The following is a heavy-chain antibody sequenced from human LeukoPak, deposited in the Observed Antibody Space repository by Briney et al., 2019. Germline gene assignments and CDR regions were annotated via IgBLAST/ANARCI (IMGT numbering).Heavy chain of an antibody. CDR2: FYSGGST. CDR3: ASSSWSSEYFHY. J-gene: IGHJ1*01. CDR1: GFTVSDNY. V-gene: IGHV3-66*01. D-gene: IGHD6-13*01. Sequence: GGSLRLSCAASGFTVSDNYMSWVRQAPGKGLEWVSVFYSGGSTRYADSVKGRFTISRDNSKNTLYLQLNSLRAEDTAVYFCASSSWSSEYFHYWGQGTVVIVSS.